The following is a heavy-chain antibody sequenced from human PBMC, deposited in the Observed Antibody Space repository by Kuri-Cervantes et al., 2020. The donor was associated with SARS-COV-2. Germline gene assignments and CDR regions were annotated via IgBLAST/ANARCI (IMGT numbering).Heavy chain of an antibody. Sequence: ASVKVSCKASGYTFTGYYMHWVRQAPGQGLEWMGWINPNSGGTNYAQKFQGRVTMTRDTSISTAYMELRSLRSDDTAVYYCARDWGEAVAGFGYWGQGTLVTVSS. CDR1: GYTFTGYY. CDR2: INPNSGGT. D-gene: IGHD6-19*01. J-gene: IGHJ4*02. V-gene: IGHV1-2*02. CDR3: ARDWGEAVAGFGY.